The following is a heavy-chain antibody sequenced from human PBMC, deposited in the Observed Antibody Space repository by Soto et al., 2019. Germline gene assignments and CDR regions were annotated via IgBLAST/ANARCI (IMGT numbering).Heavy chain of an antibody. V-gene: IGHV1-69*06. D-gene: IGHD3-22*01. CDR2: IIPIFGTA. J-gene: IGHJ4*02. CDR3: ASPEYYESSGPLDY. CDR1: GGTFSSYA. Sequence: QVQLVQSGAEVKKPGSSVKVSCKASGGTFSSYAISWVRQAPGQGLEWMGGIIPIFGTANYAQKFQGRVMITADKSTSPAYMELSSLRSEDTAVYYCASPEYYESSGPLDYWGQGTLVTVSS.